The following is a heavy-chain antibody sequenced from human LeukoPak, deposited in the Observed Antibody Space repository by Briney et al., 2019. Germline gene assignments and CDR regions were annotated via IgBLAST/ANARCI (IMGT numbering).Heavy chain of an antibody. J-gene: IGHJ4*02. CDR1: GFTFSSSG. CDR3: AKSGYNRFDF. D-gene: IGHD5-24*01. V-gene: IGHV3-30*02. CDR2: IDYDGRNT. Sequence: GGSLRLSCAASGFTFSSSGMHWVRQAPGKGLEWVAFIDYDGRNTFYADSVKGRFTISRDNSKNTLYLQMNSLRAEDTAVYYCAKSGYNRFDFWGQGTLVTVSS.